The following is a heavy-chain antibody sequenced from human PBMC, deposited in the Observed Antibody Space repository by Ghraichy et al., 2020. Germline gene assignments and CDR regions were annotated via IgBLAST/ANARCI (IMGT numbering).Heavy chain of an antibody. V-gene: IGHV4-34*01. CDR3: ARGLKRPYSSSWYGNWFDP. J-gene: IGHJ5*02. CDR2: INHSGST. D-gene: IGHD6-13*01. Sequence: SETLSLTCAVYGGSFSGYYWSWIRQPPGKGLEWIGEINHSGSTNYNPSLKSRVTISVDTSKNQFSLKLSSVTAADTAVYYCARGLKRPYSSSWYGNWFDPWGQGTLVTVSS. CDR1: GGSFSGYY.